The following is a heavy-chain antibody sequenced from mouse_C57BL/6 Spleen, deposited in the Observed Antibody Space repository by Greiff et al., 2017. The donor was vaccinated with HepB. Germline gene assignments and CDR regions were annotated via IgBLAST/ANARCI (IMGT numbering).Heavy chain of an antibody. V-gene: IGHV8-12*01. J-gene: IGHJ4*01. CDR3: ARMMNYDYDGAMDY. Sequence: QVTLKVSGPGILQSSQTLSLTCSFSGFSLSTAGMGVSWIRQPSGKGLEWLAHIYWDDDKRDKPSLKSRLTISKDTSRNQVFLKITSVDTADTATYYCARMMNYDYDGAMDYWGQGTSVTVSS. D-gene: IGHD2-4*01. CDR1: GFSLSTAGMG. CDR2: IYWDDDK.